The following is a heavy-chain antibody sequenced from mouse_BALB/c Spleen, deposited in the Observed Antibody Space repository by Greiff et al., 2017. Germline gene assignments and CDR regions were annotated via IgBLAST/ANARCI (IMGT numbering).Heavy chain of an antibody. J-gene: IGHJ1*01. CDR2: INPSNGRT. Sequence: QVQLQQPGAELVKPGASVKLSCKASGYTFTSYWMHWVKQRPGQGLEWIGEINPSNGRTNYNEKFKSKATLTVDKSSSTAYMQLSSLTSEDSAVYYCAREPFLTTATRDWYFDVWGAGTTVTVSS. D-gene: IGHD1-2*01. CDR1: GYTFTSYW. V-gene: IGHV1S81*02. CDR3: AREPFLTTATRDWYFDV.